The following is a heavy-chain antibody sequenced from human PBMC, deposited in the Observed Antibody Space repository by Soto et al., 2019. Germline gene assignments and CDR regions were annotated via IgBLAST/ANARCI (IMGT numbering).Heavy chain of an antibody. Sequence: GXSLRLSCAASGFTFHIYGIHWVRQAPDKGLEWVALISYDESNQYYADSVKGRFTISRDNSKKTLFLQMNSLRADDTAVYYCAKDQASGQGSFDSWGQGTLGPVS. CDR1: GFTFHIYG. J-gene: IGHJ4*02. CDR3: AKDQASGQGSFDS. V-gene: IGHV3-30*18. CDR2: ISYDESNQ.